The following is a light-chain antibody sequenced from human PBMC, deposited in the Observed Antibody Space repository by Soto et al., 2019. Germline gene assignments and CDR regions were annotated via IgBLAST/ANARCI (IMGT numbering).Light chain of an antibody. CDR2: DAS. CDR1: QSVSSY. J-gene: IGKJ4*01. CDR3: QQRSNWPST. Sequence: EIVLTQSPVTLSLSPGERATLSCRASQSVSSYLAWYQQKPGQAPRLLIYDASKRATGIPARFSSSGSGTDFTLTISRLEPEDFAVYYCQQRSNWPSTFGGGTKVEIK. V-gene: IGKV3-11*01.